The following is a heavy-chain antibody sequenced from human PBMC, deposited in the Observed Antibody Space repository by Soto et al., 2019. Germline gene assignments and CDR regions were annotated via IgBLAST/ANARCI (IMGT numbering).Heavy chain of an antibody. CDR1: GFTFTTSA. J-gene: IGHJ4*02. CDR2: IHIPGGRA. D-gene: IGHD5-12*01. CDR3: TSGEWLRMVDY. V-gene: IGHV3-23*03. Sequence: GGSLRLSCAASGFTFTTSAISWVRQAPGKGLEWISLIHIPGGRATYADSVRGRFTISRDDSKNTLYLQMNSLKTEDTAVYYCTSGEWLRMVDYWGQGTLVTVSS.